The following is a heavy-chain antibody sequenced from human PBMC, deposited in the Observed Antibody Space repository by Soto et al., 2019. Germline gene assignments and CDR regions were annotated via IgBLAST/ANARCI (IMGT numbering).Heavy chain of an antibody. CDR2: IYYSGST. CDR3: ARLPTLIVVVPAANSGGNTYFDY. V-gene: IGHV4-39*01. J-gene: IGHJ4*02. Sequence: PSETLSLTCTVSGGSISSSSYYLGWIRQPPGKGLEWIGSIYYSGSTYYNPSLKSRVTISVDTSKNQFSLKLSSVTAADTAVYYCARLPTLIVVVPAANSGGNTYFDYWGQGTLVTVSS. D-gene: IGHD2-2*01. CDR1: GGSISSSSYY.